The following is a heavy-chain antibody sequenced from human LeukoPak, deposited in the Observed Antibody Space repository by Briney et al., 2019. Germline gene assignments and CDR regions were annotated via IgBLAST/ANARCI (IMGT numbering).Heavy chain of an antibody. V-gene: IGHV3-30*02. CDR2: VWFDGTNK. D-gene: IGHD5-12*01. CDR1: GFTFTNYG. J-gene: IGHJ4*02. Sequence: GGSLRLSCAASGFTFTNYGMHWVRQAPGKGLEWVAVVWFDGTNKYYADSVKGRFTISRDNSKNTVYLQMNSLRAEDTAVYYCAKDRARRGYDYQYYFDYWGQGTLVTVSS. CDR3: AKDRARRGYDYQYYFDY.